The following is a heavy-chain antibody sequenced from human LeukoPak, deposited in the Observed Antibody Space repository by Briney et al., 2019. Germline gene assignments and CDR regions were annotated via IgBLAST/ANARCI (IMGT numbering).Heavy chain of an antibody. V-gene: IGHV3-23*01. CDR1: GFTFSSYA. Sequence: GGSLRLSCAASGFTFSSYAMNWVRQAPGKGLEWVSVISGSGGTTYYADSVKGRFTISRDNSKNTLYLQMNSLRAEDTAVYYCAKVDRQQDSSGYYGENDAFDIWGQGTMVTVSS. CDR3: AKVDRQQDSSGYYGENDAFDI. J-gene: IGHJ3*02. CDR2: ISGSGGTT. D-gene: IGHD3-22*01.